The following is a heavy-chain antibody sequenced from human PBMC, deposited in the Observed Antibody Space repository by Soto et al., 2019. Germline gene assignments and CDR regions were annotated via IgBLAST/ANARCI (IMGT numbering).Heavy chain of an antibody. Sequence: QVTLKESGPVLVKPTETLTLTCTVSGFSLSNARMGVSWIRQPPGKALEWLAHIFSNDEKSYSTSLKSSLTISKDTSKSQVVLTMTNMDPVDTATYYCARHIRLGELSPRPEGHDYWGQGTLVTVSS. V-gene: IGHV2-26*01. J-gene: IGHJ4*02. CDR2: IFSNDEK. CDR3: ARHIRLGELSPRPEGHDY. CDR1: GFSLSNARMG. D-gene: IGHD3-16*02.